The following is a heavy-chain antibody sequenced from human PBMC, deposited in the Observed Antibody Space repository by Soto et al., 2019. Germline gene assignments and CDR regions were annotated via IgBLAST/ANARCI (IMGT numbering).Heavy chain of an antibody. V-gene: IGHV1-18*04. D-gene: IGHD6-19*01. J-gene: IGHJ5*02. CDR2: ISAYNGNT. Sequence: QVQLVQSGAEVKKPGASVKVSCKASGYTFTSYGISWVRQAPGQGLEWMGWISAYNGNTNYAQKFQGRVTMTRDTSISTAYMELSRLRSDDTAVYYCARRIAVADNNWFDPWGQGTLVTVSS. CDR3: ARRIAVADNNWFDP. CDR1: GYTFTSYG.